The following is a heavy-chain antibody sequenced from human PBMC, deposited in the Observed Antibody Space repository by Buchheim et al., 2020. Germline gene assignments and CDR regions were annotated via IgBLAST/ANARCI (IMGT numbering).Heavy chain of an antibody. J-gene: IGHJ4*02. CDR1: GGSISSSSYY. CDR2: IYYSGST. D-gene: IGHD6-19*01. Sequence: QLQLQESGPGLVKPSETLSLTCTVSGGSISSSSYYWGWIRQPPGKGLEWIGSIYYSGSTYYNPSLKSRVTISVDTSKNQFSLKLSSVTAADTAVYYCARSTQVQQWLATDAFDYWGQGTL. CDR3: ARSTQVQQWLATDAFDY. V-gene: IGHV4-39*01.